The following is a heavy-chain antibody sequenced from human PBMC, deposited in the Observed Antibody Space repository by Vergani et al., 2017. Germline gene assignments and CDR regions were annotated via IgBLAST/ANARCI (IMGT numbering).Heavy chain of an antibody. Sequence: QVQLQESGPGLVKPSETLSLTCAVSGFSIDNCYYWDWIRQPPGKGLEWIGSIYRTGRTHFNPSLKSRVTISVDTSNNHFSLRLNSLTAADTAVYYCARRSGIVYDIFSGTQYFFDFWCQGTLVTVSS. D-gene: IGHD3-9*01. CDR3: ARRSGIVYDIFSGTQYFFDF. CDR2: IYRTGRT. J-gene: IGHJ4*02. CDR1: GFSIDNCYY. V-gene: IGHV4-38-2*01.